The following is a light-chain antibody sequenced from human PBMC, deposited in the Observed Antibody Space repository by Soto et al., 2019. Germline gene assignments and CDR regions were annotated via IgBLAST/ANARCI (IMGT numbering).Light chain of an antibody. CDR3: QTWGTGMV. Sequence: QSVLTQPPSASASLGASVKLTCTLSSGHSSYAIAWHQQQPEKGPRYLMKLNSDGSHSKGDGIPDRFSGSSSGAERYLTISSLQSQDEADYYCQTWGTGMVFGGGTKLTVL. CDR2: LNSDGSH. CDR1: SGHSSYA. J-gene: IGLJ2*01. V-gene: IGLV4-69*01.